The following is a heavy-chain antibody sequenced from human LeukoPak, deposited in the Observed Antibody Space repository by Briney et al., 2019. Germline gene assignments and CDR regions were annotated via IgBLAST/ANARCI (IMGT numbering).Heavy chain of an antibody. V-gene: IGHV4-38-2*02. CDR2: IYHSGST. Sequence: SETLSLTCTVSGYSISSGYYWGWIRQPPGKGLEWIGSIYHSGSTYYNSSLKSRVTISVDTSKNQFSLKLSSVTAADTAVYYCARRDGYNTEYFDYWGQGTLVTVSS. CDR3: ARRDGYNTEYFDY. J-gene: IGHJ4*02. CDR1: GYSISSGYY. D-gene: IGHD5-24*01.